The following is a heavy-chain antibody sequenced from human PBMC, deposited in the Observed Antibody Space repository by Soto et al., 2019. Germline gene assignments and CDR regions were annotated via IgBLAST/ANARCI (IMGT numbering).Heavy chain of an antibody. CDR3: AKARGEYYDILTGYYSIDY. Sequence: PGGSLRLSCAASGFTFSSYGMHWVRQAPGKGLEWVAVISFDGSNKYYADSVKGRFTISRDNSKNTLYLQMNSLRAEDTAVYYCAKARGEYYDILTGYYSIDYWGQGTLVTVSS. D-gene: IGHD3-9*01. J-gene: IGHJ4*02. CDR2: ISFDGSNK. CDR1: GFTFSSYG. V-gene: IGHV3-30*18.